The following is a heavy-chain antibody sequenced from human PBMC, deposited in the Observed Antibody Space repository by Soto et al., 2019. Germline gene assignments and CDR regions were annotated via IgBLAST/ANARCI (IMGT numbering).Heavy chain of an antibody. J-gene: IGHJ6*02. CDR3: ASPPDV. Sequence: GGSLRLSCAASGFNFRGFEVYWIRQAPGKGLEWISYMSSTGSLVYYADSVKGRFTISRDNAKNSLFLQMTSLRAEDSAIYYCASPPDVWGQGTTVTVSS. V-gene: IGHV3-48*03. CDR2: MSSTGSLV. CDR1: GFNFRGFE.